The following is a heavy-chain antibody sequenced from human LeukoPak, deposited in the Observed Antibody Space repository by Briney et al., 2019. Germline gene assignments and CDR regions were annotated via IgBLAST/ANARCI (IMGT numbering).Heavy chain of an antibody. Sequence: GGSLRLSCAVSGFTLNSNAMCWVRQAPGKGLEWVSACRIGVTTYYADSVEGRFTISRDTSKNTLYLQMNTLRPQDTAVYYCAKEEVPNDYWGKGALVTVSS. D-gene: IGHD2-2*01. CDR3: AKEEVPNDY. CDR2: CRIGVTT. J-gene: IGHJ4*02. V-gene: IGHV3-23*01. CDR1: GFTLNSNA.